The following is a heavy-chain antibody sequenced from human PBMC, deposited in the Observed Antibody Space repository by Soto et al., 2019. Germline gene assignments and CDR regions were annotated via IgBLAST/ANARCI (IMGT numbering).Heavy chain of an antibody. Sequence: QVQLVQSGAEVKKPGSSVKVSCKASGGTLNKHAITWVRRAPGQGLEWLGGIIPMFGIPNYPQKFQGRVTITADDSTNTSHMELHSLTSDDTAVYYGARGGTSGWLKGAYDVWGQGTMVTVS. J-gene: IGHJ3*01. CDR1: GGTLNKHA. V-gene: IGHV1-69*01. CDR3: ARGGTSGWLKGAYDV. CDR2: IIPMFGIP. D-gene: IGHD6-13*01.